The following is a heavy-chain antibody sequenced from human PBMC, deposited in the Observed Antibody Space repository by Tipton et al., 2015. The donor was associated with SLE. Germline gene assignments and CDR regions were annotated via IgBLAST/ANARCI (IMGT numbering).Heavy chain of an antibody. Sequence: SLRLSCAASGFTFNGYTMNWVRQAPGKGLEYVSSISTTGNTIYYADSLKGRFTISRDNAENSLYLQMNTLRAEDTAVYYCAKPGPYSGSPQGYLDFWGQGTLVTVSS. J-gene: IGHJ4*02. CDR3: AKPGPYSGSPQGYLDF. V-gene: IGHV3-21*04. CDR1: GFTFNGYT. CDR2: ISTTGNTI. D-gene: IGHD1-26*01.